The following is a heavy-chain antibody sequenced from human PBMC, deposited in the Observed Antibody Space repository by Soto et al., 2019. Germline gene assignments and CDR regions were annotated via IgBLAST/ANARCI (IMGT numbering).Heavy chain of an antibody. CDR1: GYTFTSYA. D-gene: IGHD2-8*01. V-gene: IGHV1-3*01. Sequence: ASVKVSCKASGYTFTSYAMHWVRQAPGQRLEWMGWINAGNGNTKYSQKFQGRVTITRDTSASTAYMELSSLRSEDTAVYYCARDNPNCTNGVCYVPYWVTVTTNTGAFDIWGQGTMVTVSS. J-gene: IGHJ3*02. CDR2: INAGNGNT. CDR3: ARDNPNCTNGVCYVPYWVTVTTNTGAFDI.